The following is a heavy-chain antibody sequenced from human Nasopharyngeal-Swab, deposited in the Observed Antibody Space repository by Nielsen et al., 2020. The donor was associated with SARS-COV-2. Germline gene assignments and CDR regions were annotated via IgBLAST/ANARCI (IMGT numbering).Heavy chain of an antibody. J-gene: IGHJ3*02. CDR2: ISWNSGSI. Sequence: SLKISCAASGFTFDDYAMHWVRQAPGKGLEWVSGISWNSGSIGYADSVKGRFTISRDNAKNSLYLQMNSLRAEDTALYYCAKDMNEWELLEAFDICGQGTMVTVFS. CDR3: AKDMNEWELLEAFDI. D-gene: IGHD1-26*01. V-gene: IGHV3-9*01. CDR1: GFTFDDYA.